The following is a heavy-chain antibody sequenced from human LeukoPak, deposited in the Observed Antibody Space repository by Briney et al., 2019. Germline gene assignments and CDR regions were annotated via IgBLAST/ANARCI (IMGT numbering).Heavy chain of an antibody. Sequence: ASVKVSCKASGGTFSGYAIIWVRQAPGQGLEWMGGIIPILGTANYAQKFQGRVTITADASTSTAYMELNSLRSEDTAVYYCARATGRPYYYFDYWGQGTLVTVSS. CDR3: ARATGRPYYYFDY. CDR1: GGTFSGYA. V-gene: IGHV1-69*13. J-gene: IGHJ4*02. CDR2: IIPILGTA. D-gene: IGHD3-10*01.